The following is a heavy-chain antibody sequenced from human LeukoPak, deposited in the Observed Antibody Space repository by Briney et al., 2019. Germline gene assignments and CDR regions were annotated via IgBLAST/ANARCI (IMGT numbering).Heavy chain of an antibody. J-gene: IGHJ3*02. Sequence: SETLSLTCAVYGGSFSGYYWSWIRQPPGKGLECIGSIYYSGSTYYNPSLKSRVTISVDTSKNQFSLKLSSVTAADTAIYYCARRSPTWIQPRASDAFDIWGQGTMVTVSS. CDR2: IYYSGST. D-gene: IGHD5-18*01. V-gene: IGHV4-34*01. CDR1: GGSFSGYY. CDR3: ARRSPTWIQPRASDAFDI.